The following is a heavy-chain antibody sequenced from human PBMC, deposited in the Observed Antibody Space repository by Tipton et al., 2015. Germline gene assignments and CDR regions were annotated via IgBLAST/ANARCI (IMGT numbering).Heavy chain of an antibody. D-gene: IGHD3-3*01. CDR1: GGSISSGGYY. CDR2: IYYSGST. J-gene: IGHJ3*02. V-gene: IGHV4-31*03. Sequence: TLSLTCTVSGGSISSGGYYWSWIRQHPGKGLEWIGYIYYSGSTYYNPSLKSRVTISVDTSKNQFSLKLSSVTAADTAVYYCARAMESDPDAFDIWGQGTMVTVSS. CDR3: ARAMESDPDAFDI.